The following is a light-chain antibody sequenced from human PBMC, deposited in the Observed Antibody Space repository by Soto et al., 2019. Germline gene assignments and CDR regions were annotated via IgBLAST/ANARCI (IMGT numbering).Light chain of an antibody. CDR3: QQRSNWPLT. CDR1: QSVSSY. CDR2: DAS. Sequence: EIVLTQSPATLSLSPGERATLSCRASQSVSSYLAWYQQKPGQAPRLLIYDASNRATGIPARFSGSGSGTDSTLTISSLEPEDFAVYYYQQRSNWPLTFGPGTKVDIK. J-gene: IGKJ3*01. V-gene: IGKV3-11*01.